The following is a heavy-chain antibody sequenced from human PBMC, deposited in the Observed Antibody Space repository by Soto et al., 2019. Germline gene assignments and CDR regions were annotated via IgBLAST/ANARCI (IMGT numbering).Heavy chain of an antibody. Sequence: GGSLRLSCVVSGFIFSEYEFNWVRQAPGKGLEWVSYISSSSSTIYYADSVKGRFTISRDNAKNSLYLQMNSLRDEDTAVYYCERDMDSIYYYYGMDVWGQGTTVTVSS. D-gene: IGHD3-22*01. CDR1: GFIFSEYE. CDR3: ERDMDSIYYYYGMDV. V-gene: IGHV3-48*02. J-gene: IGHJ6*02. CDR2: ISSSSSTI.